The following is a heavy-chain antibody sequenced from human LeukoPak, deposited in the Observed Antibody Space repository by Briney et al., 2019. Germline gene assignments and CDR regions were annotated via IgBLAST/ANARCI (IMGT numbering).Heavy chain of an antibody. V-gene: IGHV4-39*01. J-gene: IGHJ4*02. CDR3: ARLGAYSGSGDY. Sequence: TSGTLSLTCTVSGGSISGSSYYWGWIRQPPGKGLEWIGNIYYSGNTYYNPSLRSRVTISVDTSKNQFSLKLSSVTAADTAVYYCARLGAYSGSGDYWGQGTLVTVSS. D-gene: IGHD5-12*01. CDR1: GGSISGSSYY. CDR2: IYYSGNT.